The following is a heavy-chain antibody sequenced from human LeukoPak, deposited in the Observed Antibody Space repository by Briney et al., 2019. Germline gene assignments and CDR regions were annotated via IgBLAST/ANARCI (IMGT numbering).Heavy chain of an antibody. J-gene: IGHJ4*02. CDR2: MWYDGSNK. CDR3: ARDGYSGSKRGFYFDS. D-gene: IGHD5-12*01. CDR1: GFTFSTYG. V-gene: IGHV3-33*01. Sequence: PGRSLRLSCAASGFTFSTYGMHRVRQTPGKGLEWVAVMWYDGSNKYYADSVKGRFTISRDNSKNTLDLQMNSLRVEDTAVYYCARDGYSGSKRGFYFDSWGQGTLVTVSS.